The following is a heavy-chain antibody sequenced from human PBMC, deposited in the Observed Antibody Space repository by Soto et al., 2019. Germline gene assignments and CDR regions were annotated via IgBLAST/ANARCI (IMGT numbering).Heavy chain of an antibody. CDR3: AAGGGLPRYY. CDR2: IYHSGST. Sequence: QLQLQESGSGLVKPSQTLSLTCAVSGGSISSGGYSWSWIRQPPGKGLEWIGYIYHSGSTYYNPSLKSRVIVSVDRSKNQFSLKLSSVPAADTAVYYCAAGGGLPRYYWGQGTLVTVSS. CDR1: GGSISSGGYS. V-gene: IGHV4-30-2*01. J-gene: IGHJ4*02. D-gene: IGHD5-12*01.